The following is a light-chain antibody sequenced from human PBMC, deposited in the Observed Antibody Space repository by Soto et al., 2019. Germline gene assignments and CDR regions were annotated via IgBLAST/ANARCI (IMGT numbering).Light chain of an antibody. J-gene: IGKJ1*01. CDR1: QSVSSTY. CDR3: QYYGSSPWT. CDR2: GAS. V-gene: IGKV3-20*01. Sequence: EIVLTQSPGTLSLSPGERATLPCRASQSVSSTYLAWYQHKPGQAPRLLIYGASSRATGIPDRFSGSGSGTDFTLTISRLEPEDFAVYYCQYYGSSPWTFGQGTKVEIK.